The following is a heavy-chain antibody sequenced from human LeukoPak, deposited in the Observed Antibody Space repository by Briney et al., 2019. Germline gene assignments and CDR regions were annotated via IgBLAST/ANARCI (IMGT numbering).Heavy chain of an antibody. V-gene: IGHV1-2*02. D-gene: IGHD2-15*01. CDR3: ARGKDCSGGSCYHRLHLYDY. Sequence: ASVKVSCKTSGYRFSDYYLHWLRQAPGQGPEWLGCIHSNSDGTTYAQMFQGRVTMTRDTSISTAYMELGGLKSDDTAVYYCARGKDCSGGSCYHRLHLYDYWGQGTLVTVSS. J-gene: IGHJ4*02. CDR2: IHSNSDGT. CDR1: GYRFSDYY.